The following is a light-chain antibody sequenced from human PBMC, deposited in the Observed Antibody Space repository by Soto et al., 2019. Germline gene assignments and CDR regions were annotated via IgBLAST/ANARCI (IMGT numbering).Light chain of an antibody. CDR1: QSVTYDH. CDR2: GTS. CDR3: QQYGSSLFT. V-gene: IGKV3-20*01. J-gene: IGKJ3*01. Sequence: EIVLTQSPGTLSLSPGERATLSCRASQSVTYDHLAWYQQKPGQAPRLLIYGTSSRAAGVPERFSGGGSGTDFTLTITRLEPEDFAVYYCQQYGSSLFTFGPGTKVDIK.